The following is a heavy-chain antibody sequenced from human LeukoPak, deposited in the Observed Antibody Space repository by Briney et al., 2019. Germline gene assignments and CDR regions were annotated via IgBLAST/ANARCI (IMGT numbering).Heavy chain of an antibody. CDR2: IYYSGST. V-gene: IGHV4-31*03. D-gene: IGHD3-22*01. CDR1: GGSISSGGYS. J-gene: IGHJ4*02. CDR3: ARMVRGYQRTFDY. Sequence: PSETLSLTCTVSGGSISSGGYSWSWIRQHPGKGLEWIGYIYYSGSTYYNPSLKSRVTISVDTSKNQFSLKLSSVTAADTAVYYCARMVRGYQRTFDYWGQGTLVTVSS.